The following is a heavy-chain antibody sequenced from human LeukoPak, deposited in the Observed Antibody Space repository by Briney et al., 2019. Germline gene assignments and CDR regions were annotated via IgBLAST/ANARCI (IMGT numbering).Heavy chain of an antibody. J-gene: IGHJ4*02. D-gene: IGHD3-10*01. CDR2: IRYDGSNK. CDR1: GFTFSSYG. CDR3: AKDRTYGSGSYPTPADY. V-gene: IGHV3-30*02. Sequence: GGSLRLSCAASGFTFSSYGMHWVRQAPGKGLEWVAFIRYDGSNKYYADSVKGGFTISRDNSKNTLYLQMNSLRAEDTAVYYCAKDRTYGSGSYPTPADYWGQGTLVTVSS.